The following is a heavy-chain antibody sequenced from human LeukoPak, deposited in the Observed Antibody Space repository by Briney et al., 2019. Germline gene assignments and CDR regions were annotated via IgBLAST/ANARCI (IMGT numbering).Heavy chain of an antibody. J-gene: IGHJ6*02. CDR1: GFTFSSYE. D-gene: IGHD5-24*01. Sequence: PGGSLRLSCAASGFTFSSYEMNWVRQAPGKGLEWVSYISSSGSTIYYADSVKGRFTISRDNAKNSLYLQMNSLRAEDTAVYYCARDNRAGYNYYYYCGMDVWGQGTTVTVSS. V-gene: IGHV3-48*03. CDR2: ISSSGSTI. CDR3: ARDNRAGYNYYYYCGMDV.